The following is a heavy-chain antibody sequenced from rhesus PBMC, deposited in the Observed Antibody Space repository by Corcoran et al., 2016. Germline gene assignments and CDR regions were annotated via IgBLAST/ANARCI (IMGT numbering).Heavy chain of an antibody. CDR1: GGSIRSNY. Sequence: QLQLQESVPGLVKPSETLSLTCAVSGGSIRSNYWSWIRQPPGKGLEWIGRSPGRGGSTDSNPSLKRRVTISTDTAKNQCAPEVISVYAAGTAVYYGARSGFLDWLLLNVSFDVWGPGVLVTVSS. D-gene: IGHD3-3*01. CDR2: SPGRGGST. J-gene: IGHJ5-1*01. CDR3: ARSGFLDWLLLNVSFDV. V-gene: IGHV4-173*01.